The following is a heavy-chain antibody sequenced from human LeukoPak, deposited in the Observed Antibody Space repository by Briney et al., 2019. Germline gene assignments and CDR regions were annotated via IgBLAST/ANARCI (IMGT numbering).Heavy chain of an antibody. D-gene: IGHD5-12*01. V-gene: IGHV4-31*03. J-gene: IGHJ4*02. CDR3: ARAYSGYGASYFDY. CDR2: IYYSGST. Sequence: SQTLSLTCTVSGGSISSGGYYWSWIRQHPGKGLEWIRYIYYSGSTYYNPSLKSRVTISVDTSKNQFSLKLSSVTAADTAVYYCARAYSGYGASYFDYWGQGTLVTVSS. CDR1: GGSISSGGYY.